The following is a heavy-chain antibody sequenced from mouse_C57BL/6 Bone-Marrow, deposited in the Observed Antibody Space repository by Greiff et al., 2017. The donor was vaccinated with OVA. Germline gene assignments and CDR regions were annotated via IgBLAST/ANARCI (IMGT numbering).Heavy chain of an antibody. J-gene: IGHJ4*01. D-gene: IGHD2-5*01. Sequence: EVKLVESGGGLVQPGGSLKLSCAASGFTFSDYYMYWVRQTPEKRLEWVAYISNGGGSTYYPDTVKGRFTISRDNAKNTLYLQMSRLKSEDTAMYYCARQRDYSNMYAMDYWGQGTSVTVSS. CDR3: ARQRDYSNMYAMDY. CDR2: ISNGGGST. V-gene: IGHV5-12*01. CDR1: GFTFSDYY.